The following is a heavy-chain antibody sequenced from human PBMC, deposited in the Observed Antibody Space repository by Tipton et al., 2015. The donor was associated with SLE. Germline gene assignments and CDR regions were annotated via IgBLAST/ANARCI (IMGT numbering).Heavy chain of an antibody. J-gene: IGHJ3*02. V-gene: IGHV4-34*01. CDR3: ARGREGWFMVRGVSAFDI. CDR1: GGSFSGYY. Sequence: TLSLTCAVYGGSFSGYYWSWIRQPPGKGLEWIGEINHSGSTNYNPSLKSRVTISVDTSKNQFSLKLSSVTAADTAVYYCARGREGWFMVRGVSAFDIWGQGTMVTVSS. D-gene: IGHD3-10*01. CDR2: INHSGST.